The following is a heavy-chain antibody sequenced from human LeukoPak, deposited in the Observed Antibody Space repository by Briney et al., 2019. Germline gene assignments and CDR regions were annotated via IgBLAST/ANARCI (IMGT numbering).Heavy chain of an antibody. V-gene: IGHV1-46*03. CDR2: INPSGGST. CDR3: ARAGYYGSGSYLDY. J-gene: IGHJ4*02. CDR1: GYTFTNYY. Sequence: ASVKVSCKAAGYTFTNYYMHWVRQAPGQGREWLGLINPSGGSTRYAQKFKGRVTMTRDRSTRTLYMELSSLRSEDTAVYYCARAGYYGSGSYLDYWGQGTLVTVSS. D-gene: IGHD3-10*01.